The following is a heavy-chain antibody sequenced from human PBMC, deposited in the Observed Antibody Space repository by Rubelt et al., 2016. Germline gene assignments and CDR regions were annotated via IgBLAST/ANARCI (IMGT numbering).Heavy chain of an antibody. Sequence: QMQLQESGPGLVKPSETLSLTCTVSGGSIRSHDWSWIRQPPGKGLEWIGYIYYSGDTNYNPPFESRVTISVDTSKNQFYLKLGSVTAADTAVYYCARQLTYTRGWYFDQLGQGTLVTVSS. CDR1: GGSIRSHD. J-gene: IGHJ4*02. D-gene: IGHD6-19*01. CDR3: ARQLTYTRGWYFDQ. CDR2: IYYSGDT. V-gene: IGHV4-59*08.